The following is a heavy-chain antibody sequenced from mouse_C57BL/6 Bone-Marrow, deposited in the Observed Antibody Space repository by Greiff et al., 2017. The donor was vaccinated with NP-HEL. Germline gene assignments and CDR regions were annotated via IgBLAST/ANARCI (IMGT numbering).Heavy chain of an antibody. CDR2: ISNGGGST. CDR1: GFTFSDYY. J-gene: IGHJ4*01. V-gene: IGHV5-12*01. CDR3: ARHPYYYGSFPYYYAMDY. Sequence: EVQGVESGGGLVQPGGSLKLSCAASGFTFSDYYMYWVRQTPEKRLEWVAYISNGGGSTYYPDTVKGRFTISRDNAKNTLYLQMSRLKSEDTAMYYCARHPYYYGSFPYYYAMDYWGQGTSVTVSS. D-gene: IGHD1-1*01.